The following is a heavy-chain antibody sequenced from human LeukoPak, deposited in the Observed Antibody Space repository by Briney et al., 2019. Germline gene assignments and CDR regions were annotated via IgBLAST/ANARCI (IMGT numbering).Heavy chain of an antibody. Sequence: GASVKVSCTASGGTFSSYAISWVRQAPGQGLEWMGGIIPIFGTANYAQKFQGRVTITADESTSTAYMELSSLRSEDTAVYYCASSPYYYDSSGYLPEYFQHWGQGTLVTVSS. CDR3: ASSPYYYDSSGYLPEYFQH. D-gene: IGHD3-22*01. CDR2: IIPIFGTA. V-gene: IGHV1-69*01. J-gene: IGHJ1*01. CDR1: GGTFSSYA.